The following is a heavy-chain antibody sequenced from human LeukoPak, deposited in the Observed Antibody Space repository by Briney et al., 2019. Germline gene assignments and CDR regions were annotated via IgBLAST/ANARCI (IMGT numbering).Heavy chain of an antibody. Sequence: GGSLRLSCAASGFTFSTYGMHWVRQAPGKGLEWVAVIPYDGSNKYYTDSVKGRFTISRDNSRNTLYLQMHNLRAEDTAVYHCAREVGITGGNEYFDNWGQGTLVTVSS. V-gene: IGHV3-33*01. J-gene: IGHJ4*02. CDR3: AREVGITGGNEYFDN. CDR2: IPYDGSNK. D-gene: IGHD7-27*01. CDR1: GFTFSTYG.